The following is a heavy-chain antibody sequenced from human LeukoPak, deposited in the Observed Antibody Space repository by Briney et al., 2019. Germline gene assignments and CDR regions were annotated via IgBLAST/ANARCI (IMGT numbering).Heavy chain of an antibody. Sequence: SVKVSCKASGGTFSSYAISWVRQAPGQGLEWMGGIIPIFGTANYAQKFQGRVTITADESTSTAYMELSSLRSEDTAVYYCASRIGNSGSSHFDYWGQGTLVTVSS. V-gene: IGHV1-69*13. J-gene: IGHJ4*02. D-gene: IGHD3-10*01. CDR1: GGTFSSYA. CDR2: IIPIFGTA. CDR3: ASRIGNSGSSHFDY.